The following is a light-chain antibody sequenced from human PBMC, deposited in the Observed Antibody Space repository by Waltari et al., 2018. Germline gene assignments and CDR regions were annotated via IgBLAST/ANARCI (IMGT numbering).Light chain of an antibody. CDR2: KVS. Sequence: VVMTQSPLSLPVTLGQPASISFRSGQSLVYTDGNTYLSWFQQRPGQSPRRLIYKVSNRDSGVPDRFSGSGSGTDFTLKISGVEAEDIGIYYCMQGIHWPFTFGPGTKVDIK. J-gene: IGKJ3*01. V-gene: IGKV2-30*01. CDR3: MQGIHWPFT. CDR1: QSLVYTDGNTY.